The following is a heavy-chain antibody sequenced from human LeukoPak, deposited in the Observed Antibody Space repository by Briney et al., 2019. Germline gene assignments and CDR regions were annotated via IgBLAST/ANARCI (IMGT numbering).Heavy chain of an antibody. CDR2: MNPNSGNT. CDR1: EYTFTTYD. Sequence: ASVKVSCKASEYTFTTYDISWVRQASGQGLEWMGWMNPNSGNTGYAQKFQGRVTMTRHTSISTAYMELSSLRSEDTAVYYCARGPRNWGFDYWGPGTLVTVSS. J-gene: IGHJ4*02. CDR3: ARGPRNWGFDY. V-gene: IGHV1-8*01. D-gene: IGHD7-27*01.